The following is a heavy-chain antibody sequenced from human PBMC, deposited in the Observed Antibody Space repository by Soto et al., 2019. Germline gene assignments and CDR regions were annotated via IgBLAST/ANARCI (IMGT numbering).Heavy chain of an antibody. V-gene: IGHV4-31*03. Sequence: QVQLQESGPGLVKPSQTLSLTCTVSGGSISSGGYYWSWIRQHPGKGLAWIGYIYYSGSTYYNPSLKSRVTIPVDTSKNQFSLKLSSVTAADTAVYYCARAFVPAALVGWFDPWGQGTLVTVSS. CDR2: IYYSGST. CDR1: GGSISSGGYY. D-gene: IGHD2-2*01. CDR3: ARAFVPAALVGWFDP. J-gene: IGHJ5*02.